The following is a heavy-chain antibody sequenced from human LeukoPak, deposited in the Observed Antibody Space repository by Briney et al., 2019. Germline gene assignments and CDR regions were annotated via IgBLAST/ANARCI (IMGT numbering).Heavy chain of an antibody. Sequence: GGSLRLSCAASGFTFSDHYMDWVRQAPGKGLEWVGRTRNKANNYTTEYAASVKGRFTISRDDSKNSLYLQMNSLKTEDTAVYYCARGPACSSTSCWTYGMDVWGQGTTVTVSS. J-gene: IGHJ6*02. V-gene: IGHV3-72*01. CDR2: TRNKANNYTT. D-gene: IGHD2-2*01. CDR3: ARGPACSSTSCWTYGMDV. CDR1: GFTFSDHY.